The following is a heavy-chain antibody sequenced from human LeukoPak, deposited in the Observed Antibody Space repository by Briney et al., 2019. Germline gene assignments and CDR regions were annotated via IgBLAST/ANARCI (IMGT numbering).Heavy chain of an antibody. Sequence: GESLKISCQGSEYSFATYWIAWLRQMPGKGLEWMGISYPSDSDTRYSPSFQGQVTISADKSIKTAYLQWSSLKASDTAMYYCARPLQGIVGATGFDYWGQGTLVTASS. J-gene: IGHJ4*02. D-gene: IGHD1-26*01. CDR3: ARPLQGIVGATGFDY. V-gene: IGHV5-51*01. CDR1: EYSFATYW. CDR2: SYPSDSDT.